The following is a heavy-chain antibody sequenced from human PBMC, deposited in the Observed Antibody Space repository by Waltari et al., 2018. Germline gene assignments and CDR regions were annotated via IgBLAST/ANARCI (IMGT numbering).Heavy chain of an antibody. CDR3: ARAYDFWSGYYIGWYFDL. CDR2: IYYSGST. CDR1: GGSISSYY. J-gene: IGHJ2*01. V-gene: IGHV4-59*01. D-gene: IGHD3-3*01. Sequence: QVQLQESGPGLVKPSETLSLTCTVSGGSISSYYWSWIRQPPGKGLEWIGYIYYSGSTNYNPSLKSRVTISVDTSKNQFSLKLSSVTAADTAVYYCARAYDFWSGYYIGWYFDLWGRGTLVTVSS.